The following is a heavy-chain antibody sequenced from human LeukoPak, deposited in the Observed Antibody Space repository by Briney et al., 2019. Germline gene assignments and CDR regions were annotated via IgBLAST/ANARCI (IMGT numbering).Heavy chain of an antibody. Sequence: GGSLRLSCVDSGFTFSNYWMHWVRQAPGKGLEWVALISYDKSNKYYADSVKGRSTISRDNSKNTLFVQMNSLRTEDTAVYYCARSGVQWQWLLTYDAFDIWGQGTMVTVSS. V-gene: IGHV3-30-3*01. CDR3: ARSGVQWQWLLTYDAFDI. CDR2: ISYDKSNK. CDR1: GFTFSNYW. D-gene: IGHD6-19*01. J-gene: IGHJ3*02.